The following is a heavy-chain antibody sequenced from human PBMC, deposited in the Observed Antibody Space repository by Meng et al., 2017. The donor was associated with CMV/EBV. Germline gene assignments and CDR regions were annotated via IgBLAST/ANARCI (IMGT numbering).Heavy chain of an antibody. V-gene: IGHV3-48*03. CDR1: EFTFSSYE. J-gene: IGHJ3*02. CDR3: ARGRGWLQPAVAFDI. D-gene: IGHD5-24*01. CDR2: ISSSGSTI. Sequence: GGSLRLSCAASEFTFSSYEMNWVRQAPGKGLEWVSYISSSGSTIYYADSVKGRFTISRDNAKNSLYLQMNSLRAEDTAVYYCARGRGWLQPAVAFDIWGQGTMVTVSS.